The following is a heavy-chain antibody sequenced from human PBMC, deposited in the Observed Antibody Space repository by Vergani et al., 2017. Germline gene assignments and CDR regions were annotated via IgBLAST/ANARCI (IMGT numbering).Heavy chain of an antibody. CDR1: GFTFSSYA. D-gene: IGHD3-22*01. CDR3: AKDPLWFEDSSGFDY. J-gene: IGHJ4*02. CDR2: ISGSCGST. Sequence: EVQLLESGGGLVQPGGSLRLSCAASGFTFSSYAMSWVRQAPGKGLEWVSAISGSCGSTYYADSVKGRFTISRDNSKNTLYLQMNSLRAEDTAVYYCAKDPLWFEDSSGFDYWGQGTLVTVSS. V-gene: IGHV3-23*01.